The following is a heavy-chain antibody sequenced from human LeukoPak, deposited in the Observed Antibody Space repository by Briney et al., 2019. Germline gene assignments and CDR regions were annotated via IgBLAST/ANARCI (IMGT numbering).Heavy chain of an antibody. CDR3: ASHRNGYNFDY. CDR1: GGSISSYY. Sequence: ASETLSLTCAVSGGSISSYYWSWIRQPPGKGLEWIGYIYYSGSTNYNPSLKSRVTISVDTSKNQFSLKLSSVTAADTAVYYCASHRNGYNFDYWGQGTLVTVSS. CDR2: IYYSGST. V-gene: IGHV4-59*08. J-gene: IGHJ4*02. D-gene: IGHD5-24*01.